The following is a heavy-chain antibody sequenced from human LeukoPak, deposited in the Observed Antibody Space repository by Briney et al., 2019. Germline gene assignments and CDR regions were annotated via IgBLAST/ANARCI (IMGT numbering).Heavy chain of an antibody. V-gene: IGHV1-3*01. D-gene: IGHD3-9*01. Sequence: ASVKVSCKASGYTFTSYAMHWVRQAPGQRLEWMGWINAGNGNTKYSQKFQGRVTITRDTSASTAYMELSSPRSEDTAVYYCARDRVPTYDILTGSFDYWGQGTLVTVSS. J-gene: IGHJ4*02. CDR2: INAGNGNT. CDR1: GYTFTSYA. CDR3: ARDRVPTYDILTGSFDY.